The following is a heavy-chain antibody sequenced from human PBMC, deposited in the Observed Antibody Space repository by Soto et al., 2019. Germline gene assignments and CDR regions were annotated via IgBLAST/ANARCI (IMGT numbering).Heavy chain of an antibody. CDR2: ISAYNGNT. Sequence: ASVNVSFKASGYTFTIYFIILFRQSPLQGLEWMGWISAYNGNTNYAQKLQGRVTMTTDTSTSTAYMELRSLRSDDTAVYYCARDLRESGYSYGSFDYWGQGNMVTVSS. J-gene: IGHJ4*02. D-gene: IGHD5-18*01. CDR1: GYTFTIYF. CDR3: ARDLRESGYSYGSFDY. V-gene: IGHV1-18*04.